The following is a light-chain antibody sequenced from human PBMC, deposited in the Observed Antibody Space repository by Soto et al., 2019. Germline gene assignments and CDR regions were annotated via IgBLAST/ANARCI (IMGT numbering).Light chain of an antibody. CDR2: AAS. Sequence: DIQMTQSPSSLSAYLGDRVTITCRAIQSISTYLNWYQQKPGRAPKLLIYAASTLQSWVPSRFRGSGSGTDFALTISSLRPEDFATYYCQQSYSTPWTFGQGTKVDI. V-gene: IGKV1-39*01. J-gene: IGKJ1*01. CDR3: QQSYSTPWT. CDR1: QSISTY.